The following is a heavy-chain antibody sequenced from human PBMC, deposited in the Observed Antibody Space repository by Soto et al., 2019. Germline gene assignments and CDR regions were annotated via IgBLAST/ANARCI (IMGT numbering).Heavy chain of an antibody. D-gene: IGHD2-2*01. CDR3: AKDRYCSSTSCSSLNS. V-gene: IGHV3-23*01. J-gene: IGHJ5*02. Sequence: GGSLRLSCAASGFTFASYTMTWVRQPPGKGLEWVSVISGRAGNTYYADSVKGRFTISRDNSKNTLYLYMSSLRAEDTALYYCAKDRYCSSTSCSSLNSWGQGTLVTVSS. CDR1: GFTFASYT. CDR2: ISGRAGNT.